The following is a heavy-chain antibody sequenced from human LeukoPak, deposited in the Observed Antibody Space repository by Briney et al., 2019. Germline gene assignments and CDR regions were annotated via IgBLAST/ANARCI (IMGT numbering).Heavy chain of an antibody. V-gene: IGHV1-24*01. CDR1: GYTLTELS. CDR2: FDPEDGET. J-gene: IGHJ5*02. Sequence: ASVKVSCKVSGYTLTELSMHWVRQAPGKGLEWMGGFDPEDGETIYAQKFQGRVTMTEDTSTDTAYMELSSLRSEDTAVYYCATGVDILTGYANWFDPWGQGTLVTVSS. D-gene: IGHD3-9*01. CDR3: ATGVDILTGYANWFDP.